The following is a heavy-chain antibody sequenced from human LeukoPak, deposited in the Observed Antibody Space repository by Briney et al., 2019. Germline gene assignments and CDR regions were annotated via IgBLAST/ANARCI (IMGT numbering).Heavy chain of an antibody. D-gene: IGHD2-15*01. CDR3: ARDGGYCSGGSCYYYYMDV. J-gene: IGHJ6*03. CDR1: GYTFTSYG. Sequence: ASVKVSCKASGYTFTSYGISWVRQAPGQRLEWMGWISAYNGNTSYAQKLQGRVTMTTDTSTSTAYMELRSLRSDDTAVYYCARDGGYCSGGSCYYYYMDVWGKGTTVTVSS. V-gene: IGHV1-18*01. CDR2: ISAYNGNT.